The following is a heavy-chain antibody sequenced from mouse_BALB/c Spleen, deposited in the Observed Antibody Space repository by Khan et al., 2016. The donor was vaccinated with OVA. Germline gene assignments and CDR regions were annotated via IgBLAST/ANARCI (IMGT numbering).Heavy chain of an antibody. J-gene: IGHJ3*01. Sequence: EVELVESGPGLVKPSQSLSLTCTVTGYSLTSNYAWNWIRQFPGNKLEWMGYKNYSGSTSYTPSLKSRIFITRDTTKNKFVLQLNSVTTEDTATYYCARGRAYWGQGTLVTVSA. CDR3: ARGRAY. V-gene: IGHV3-2*02. CDR1: GYSLTSNYA. D-gene: IGHD3-3*01. CDR2: KNYSGST.